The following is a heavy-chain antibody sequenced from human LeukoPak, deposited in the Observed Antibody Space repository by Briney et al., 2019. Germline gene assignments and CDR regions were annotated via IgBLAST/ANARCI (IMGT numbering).Heavy chain of an antibody. Sequence: PGGSLRLSCAPSGFTFNRQWMSWVPPAPGRGGEWVANIKQDGSEKYYVDSVKGRFTISRDNAKKLLYLQMNSVRAEDTAVYYCARDGTGIWSGRDYWGQGTLVTVSS. J-gene: IGHJ4*02. CDR2: IKQDGSEK. D-gene: IGHD3-3*01. V-gene: IGHV3-7*01. CDR3: ARDGTGIWSGRDY. CDR1: GFTFNRQW.